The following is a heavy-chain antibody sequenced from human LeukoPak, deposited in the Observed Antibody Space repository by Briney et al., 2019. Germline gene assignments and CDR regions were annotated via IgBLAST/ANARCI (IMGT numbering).Heavy chain of an antibody. D-gene: IGHD4-23*01. J-gene: IGHJ6*02. Sequence: PGGSLRLSCAASGFTFSDYDMHWARQVTGKGLEWVSSIGAAGATYYQGSVKGRSTISRENAKDSLYLQMNSLRDGDTAVYYCVRGLRYGGVWGQGTTVTVSS. CDR2: IGAAGAT. V-gene: IGHV3-13*01. CDR1: GFTFSDYD. CDR3: VRGLRYGGV.